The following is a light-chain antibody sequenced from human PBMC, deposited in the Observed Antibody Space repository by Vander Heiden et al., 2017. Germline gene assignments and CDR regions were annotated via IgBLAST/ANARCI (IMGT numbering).Light chain of an antibody. CDR3: AAWDDSLSGNVV. V-gene: IGLV1-47*01. J-gene: IGLJ2*01. CDR1: SSNIGSNY. CDR2: RNN. Sequence: QSVLTQPPSASGTPGHRVTISCSGSSSNIGSNYVYWYQQLPGTAPKLLIYRNNQRPSGVPDRFSGSKSGTSASLAISGLRSEDEADYYCAAWDDSLSGNVVFGGGTKLTVL.